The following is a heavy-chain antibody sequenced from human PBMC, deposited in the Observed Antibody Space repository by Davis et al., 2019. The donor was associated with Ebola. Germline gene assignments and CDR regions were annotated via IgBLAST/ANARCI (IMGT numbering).Heavy chain of an antibody. CDR3: ARDVITFGGVIDY. CDR2: ISGSGGST. CDR1: GFTFSSYA. J-gene: IGHJ4*02. Sequence: GGSLRLSCVASGFTFSSYAMSRVRQAPGKGLEWVSAISGSGGSTYYADSVKGRFTISRDNSKNTLYLQMNSLRAEDTAVYYCARDVITFGGVIDYWGQGTLVTVSS. V-gene: IGHV3-23*01. D-gene: IGHD3-16*01.